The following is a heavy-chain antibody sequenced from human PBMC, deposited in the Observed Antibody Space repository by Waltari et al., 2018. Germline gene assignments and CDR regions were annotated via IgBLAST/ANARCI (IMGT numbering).Heavy chain of an antibody. CDR2: IHHSGNT. CDR1: GYSINTGYY. V-gene: IGHV4-38-2*02. D-gene: IGHD4-17*01. CDR3: ARADYGELDY. Sequence: QVQLQESGPGLVKSSEPLSLTFTVSGYSINTGYYWGWSRQPPGKGLEWIGSIHHSGNTYYNPSLKSRVTISVDTSKNQCSLKLTSVTAADTGVYYCARADYGELDYWGQGALVTVSA. J-gene: IGHJ4*02.